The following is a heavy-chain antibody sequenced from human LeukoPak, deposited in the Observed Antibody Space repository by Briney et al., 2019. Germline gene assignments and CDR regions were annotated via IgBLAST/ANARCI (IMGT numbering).Heavy chain of an antibody. J-gene: IGHJ4*02. CDR2: ITADSSPM. V-gene: IGHV3-48*01. CDR1: GFTFSHYG. Sequence: RPGGSLRLSCAASGFTFSHYGMNWVRQAPGKGLEWVSYITADSSPMFYADSVKGRFTISRDNAKNSVSLQMNSLRAEDTAVYYCARGRPVDYRGQGTLVTVSS. CDR3: ARGRPVDY. D-gene: IGHD6-6*01.